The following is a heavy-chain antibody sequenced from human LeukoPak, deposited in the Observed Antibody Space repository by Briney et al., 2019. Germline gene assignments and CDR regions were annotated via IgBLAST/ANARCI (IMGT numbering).Heavy chain of an antibody. D-gene: IGHD3-22*01. CDR3: ARRLVAYYDSSGYCDY. V-gene: IGHV1-18*01. J-gene: IGHJ4*02. CDR1: GYTFTSYG. Sequence: ALMKVSCKASGYTFTSYGISWVRQAPGQGLEWMGWISAYNGNTNYAQKLQGRVTMTTDTSTSTAYMELRSLRSDDTAVYYCARRLVAYYDSSGYCDYWGQGTLVTVSS. CDR2: ISAYNGNT.